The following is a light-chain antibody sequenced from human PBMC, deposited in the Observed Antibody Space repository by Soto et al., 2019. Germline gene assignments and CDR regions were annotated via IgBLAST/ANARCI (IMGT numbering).Light chain of an antibody. V-gene: IGKV1-5*01. CDR3: QDYNSLST. CDR1: QSISRW. J-gene: IGKJ1*01. CDR2: DAS. Sequence: MSQSAFTVSASVVDIVTITCRAIQSISRWLAWYQQKPGTAPKLLIYDASSLESGVPSSFSGSASGTEFTLTISRLPPDDFASYYCQDYNSLSTFGHGTMVDIK.